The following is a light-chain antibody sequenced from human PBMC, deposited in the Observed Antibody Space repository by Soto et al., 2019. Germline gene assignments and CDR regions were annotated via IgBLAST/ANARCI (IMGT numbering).Light chain of an antibody. Sequence: DIVMTQSPDSLAVSLGGRATINCESSQSVLYNSNNKSYLAWYQQKPGQPPKLLIYWASIRESGVPDRFTGSGSGTDFTLTISSLQAEDVAIYYCQQYYSSPPTFGGGAKVEIK. CDR3: QQYYSSPPT. CDR2: WAS. CDR1: QSVLYNSNNKSY. V-gene: IGKV4-1*01. J-gene: IGKJ4*01.